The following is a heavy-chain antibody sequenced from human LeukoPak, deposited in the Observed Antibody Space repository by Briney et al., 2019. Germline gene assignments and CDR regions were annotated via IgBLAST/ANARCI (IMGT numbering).Heavy chain of an antibody. D-gene: IGHD3-10*01. CDR2: IYTSGST. J-gene: IGHJ4*02. Sequence: SETLSLTCTVSGGSISSSSYYWGWIRQPAGKGLEWIGRIYTSGSTNYNPSLKSRVTISVDTSKNQFSLKLSSVTAADTAVYYCAREFYGSGSYYPFDYWGQGTLVTVSS. CDR3: AREFYGSGSYYPFDY. V-gene: IGHV4-61*02. CDR1: GGSISSSSYY.